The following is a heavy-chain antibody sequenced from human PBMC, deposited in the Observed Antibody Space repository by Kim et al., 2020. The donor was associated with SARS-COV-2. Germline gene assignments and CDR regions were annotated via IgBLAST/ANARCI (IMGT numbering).Heavy chain of an antibody. V-gene: IGHV5-10-1*01. CDR1: GYSFTSYW. J-gene: IGHJ6*02. CDR3: ARHEIVVVPAAIEGLGGGMDV. CDR2: IDPSDSYT. Sequence: GESLKISCKGSGYSFTSYWISWVRQMPGKGLEWMGRIDPSDSYTNYSPSFQGHVTISADKSISTAYLQWSSLKASDTAMYYCARHEIVVVPAAIEGLGGGMDVWGQGTTVTVSS. D-gene: IGHD2-2*01.